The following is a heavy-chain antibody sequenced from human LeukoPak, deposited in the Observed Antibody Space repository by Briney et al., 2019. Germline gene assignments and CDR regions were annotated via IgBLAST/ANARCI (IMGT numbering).Heavy chain of an antibody. CDR3: ARGDGSSGWRTGGMDV. CDR2: INSDGSST. V-gene: IGHV3-74*01. Sequence: GGSLRLSCAASGFTFSSYWMHWVRQAPGKGLGWVSRINSDGSSTSYADSVKGRFTISRDNTKNTLNLQMNSLRAEDTAVYYCARGDGSSGWRTGGMDVWGQGTTVTVSS. J-gene: IGHJ6*02. CDR1: GFTFSSYW. D-gene: IGHD6-19*01.